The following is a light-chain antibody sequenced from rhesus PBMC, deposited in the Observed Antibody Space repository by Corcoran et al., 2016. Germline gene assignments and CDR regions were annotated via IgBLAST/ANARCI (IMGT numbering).Light chain of an antibody. V-gene: IGKV1-74*01. CDR3: QSCSGTPFT. J-gene: IGKJ3*01. CDR2: KAS. CDR1: ENVNSY. Sequence: DLQMTQSPSSLSASVGDRITITCRASENVNSYLNWYQQRPGKAPDLLIYKASPLQSGVPSRFNGSGSGTDYILPIRRLQPDDLGTYYCQSCSGTPFTFGPGTKLDIK.